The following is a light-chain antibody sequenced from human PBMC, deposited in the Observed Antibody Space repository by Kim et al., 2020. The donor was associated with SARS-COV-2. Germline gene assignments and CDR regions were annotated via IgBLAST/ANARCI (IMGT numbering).Light chain of an antibody. CDR2: GAS. CDR3: QQYKNWPLT. CDR1: QSVSSN. Sequence: VSPGERATLSCRASQSVSSNLAWYQQKPGQAPRLLIYGASNRATGIPARFSGSGSGTEFTLTISSLQSEDFAVYYCQQYKNWPLTFGGGTKVDIK. V-gene: IGKV3-15*01. J-gene: IGKJ4*01.